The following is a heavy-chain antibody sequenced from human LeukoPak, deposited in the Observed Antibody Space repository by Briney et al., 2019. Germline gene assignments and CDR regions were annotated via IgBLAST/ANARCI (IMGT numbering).Heavy chain of an antibody. J-gene: IGHJ6*03. CDR2: ISYDGSNK. D-gene: IGHD3-3*01. V-gene: IGHV3-30*04. CDR1: GFTFSSYA. CDR3: ARDRRAPYYGFRSGYIDHYYMDV. Sequence: GGSLRLSCAASGFTFSSYAMHWVRQAPGKGLGWVAVISYDGSNKYYADSVKGRFTISRDNAKNSLYLQMNSLRAEDTAVYYCARDRRAPYYGFRSGYIDHYYMDVWGKGTTVTVSS.